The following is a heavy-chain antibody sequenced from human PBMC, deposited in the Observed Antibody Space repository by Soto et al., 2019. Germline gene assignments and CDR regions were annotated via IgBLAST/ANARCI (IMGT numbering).Heavy chain of an antibody. CDR2: IYPNGGTT. V-gene: IGHV1-46*03. D-gene: IGHD6-13*01. CDR1: GYTFTNNY. J-gene: IGHJ4*02. Sequence: QVQLVQSGTEVKKPGASVKLSCKTSGYTFTNNYMHWVRQAPGHGLEWMGMIYPNGGTTDYAQKFQGRVTMTSDTSTTTVYMELSSLTADDRAVYYCVRDNSGFDYWGQGTVVTVSS. CDR3: VRDNSGFDY.